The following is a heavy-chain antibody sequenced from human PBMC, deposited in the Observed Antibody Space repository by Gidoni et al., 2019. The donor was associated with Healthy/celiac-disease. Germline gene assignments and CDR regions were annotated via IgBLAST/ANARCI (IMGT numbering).Heavy chain of an antibody. CDR1: GFTFSDHY. J-gene: IGHJ4*02. CDR2: TRNKANSYTT. CDR3: ARSGLVAGDY. D-gene: IGHD2-15*01. V-gene: IGHV3-72*01. Sequence: EVQLVESGGGLVQPGGSLRLSCAASGFTFSDHYMDWVRQAPGKGLEWVGRTRNKANSYTTEYAASVKGRFTISRDDSKNSLYLQMNSLKTEDTAVYYCARSGLVAGDYWGQGTLVTVSS.